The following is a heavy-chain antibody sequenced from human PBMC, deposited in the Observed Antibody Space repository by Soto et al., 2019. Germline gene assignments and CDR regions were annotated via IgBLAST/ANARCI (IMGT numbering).Heavy chain of an antibody. D-gene: IGHD3-10*01. CDR2: IYHSGST. J-gene: IGHJ4*02. Sequence: QVQLQESGPGLLKPSQTLSLTCTVSGGSISGGGYCWSWIRQHPGKGLEWIGYIYHSGSTYYNPSLKSRVTISVDTSKNQFSLKLSSVTASDTAVYYCARDSSGRSFDTWGQGTLVTVSS. CDR3: ARDSSGRSFDT. CDR1: GGSISGGGYC. V-gene: IGHV4-31*03.